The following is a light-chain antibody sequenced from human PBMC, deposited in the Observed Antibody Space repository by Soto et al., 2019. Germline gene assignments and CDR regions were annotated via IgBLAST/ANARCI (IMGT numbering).Light chain of an antibody. Sequence: DLQMTQSPSSLSASVGDRVTITCRASQSISSYLNWYQQKPGKAPKLLIYAAPSLQSGVPSRFSGSGSGTDFTLTISSLQPEDFATYYCQQSYSTLVTFGQGTKLEIK. V-gene: IGKV1-39*01. CDR2: AAP. CDR1: QSISSY. J-gene: IGKJ2*01. CDR3: QQSYSTLVT.